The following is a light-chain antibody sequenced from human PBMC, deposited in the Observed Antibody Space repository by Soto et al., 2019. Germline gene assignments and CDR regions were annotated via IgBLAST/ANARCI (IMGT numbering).Light chain of an antibody. CDR2: DAS. CDR1: QSVSSY. Sequence: IVVTQSPATLSLSPGERATLSCRASQSVSSYLAWYQQKPGQAPRLLIYDASNRATGIPARFSGSGSGTNFTLTISSLEPEDFAVYYCQQRSNWPPYMYTFGQGTKVDIK. J-gene: IGKJ2*01. CDR3: QQRSNWPPYMYT. V-gene: IGKV3-11*01.